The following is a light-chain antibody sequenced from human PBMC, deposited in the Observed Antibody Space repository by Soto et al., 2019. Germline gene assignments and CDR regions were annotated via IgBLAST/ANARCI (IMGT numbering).Light chain of an antibody. V-gene: IGKV1D-16*01. CDR2: GAS. Sequence: DIQMTQSPSSLSASVGDRVTITCRASQGIGTQLTWYQQKPEKPPKSLIYGASNLQSGLPSRFSGSGSGTDFTLTISSLQPEDFATYYCQQYSGYPTFGGGTKVEIK. CDR1: QGIGTQ. J-gene: IGKJ4*01. CDR3: QQYSGYPT.